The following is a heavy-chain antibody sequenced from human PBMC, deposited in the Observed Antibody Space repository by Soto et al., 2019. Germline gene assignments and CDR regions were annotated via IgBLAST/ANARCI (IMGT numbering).Heavy chain of an antibody. CDR3: ARVNSGFWSGYPDPFDI. CDR2: ISSSSSST. V-gene: IGHV3-11*05. J-gene: IGHJ3*02. D-gene: IGHD3-3*01. Sequence: GGSLRLSCAASGFTFSDYYMSWIRQAPGKGLEWVSYISSSSSSTNYADSVKGRFTISRDNAKNSLYLQMNNLRAEDTAVYYCARVNSGFWSGYPDPFDIWGQGTLVTVSS. CDR1: GFTFSDYY.